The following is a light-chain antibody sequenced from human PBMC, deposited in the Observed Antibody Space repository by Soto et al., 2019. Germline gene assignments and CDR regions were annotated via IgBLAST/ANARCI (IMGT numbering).Light chain of an antibody. CDR1: SSDVGNYNY. J-gene: IGLJ1*01. V-gene: IGLV2-23*02. CDR3: CAYAATYTYV. CDR2: MVG. Sequence: QSVLTQPASVSGSPGQSITISCTGTSSDVGNYNYVSWYQQYPGRVPKLLIYMVGNRPSGVSNRFSGSKFGNTASLTISGLQAEDEAEYYCCAYAATYTYVFGTGTKVTVL.